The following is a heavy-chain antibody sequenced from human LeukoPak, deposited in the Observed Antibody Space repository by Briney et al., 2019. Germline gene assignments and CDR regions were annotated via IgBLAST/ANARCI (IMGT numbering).Heavy chain of an antibody. CDR3: AKVRKGVGAFDI. CDR1: GFTFSSYA. J-gene: IGHJ3*02. D-gene: IGHD3-16*01. CDR2: IPDGSSNT. Sequence: GGSLRLSCAASGFTFSSYAMSWVRQTPGKGLEWVSTIPDGSSNTYYADSVKGRFTISRDNSKNTLYLQMNSLGAEDTAVYYCAKVRKGVGAFDIWGQGIMVTVSS. V-gene: IGHV3-23*01.